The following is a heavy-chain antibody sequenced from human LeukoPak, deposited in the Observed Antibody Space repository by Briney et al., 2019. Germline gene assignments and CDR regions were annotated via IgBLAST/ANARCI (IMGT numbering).Heavy chain of an antibody. CDR2: IHRSGGST. CDR1: GYTFTNYY. CDR3: ARGRGSNLENNWFDP. Sequence: ASVKVSCKAFGYTFTNYYMHWVRQAPGQGLEWMGVIHRSGGSTTYAQMFQGRVAMTRDMSTSTVYMELSGLRFEDTAVYYCARGRGSNLENNWFDPWGQGTLVTVSS. D-gene: IGHD6-13*01. V-gene: IGHV1-46*01. J-gene: IGHJ5*02.